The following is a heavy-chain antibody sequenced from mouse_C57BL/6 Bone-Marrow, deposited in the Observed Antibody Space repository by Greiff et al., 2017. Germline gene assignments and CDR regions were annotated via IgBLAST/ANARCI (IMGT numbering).Heavy chain of an antibody. Sequence: EVMLVESGGGLVQPGGSMKLSCVASGFTFSNYWMNWVRQSPEKGLEWVAQIRLKSDNYATHYAESVKGRFTISRDDSKSSVYLQMNNLRAEDTGIYYCTGTMVSYYYAMDYWGQGTSVTVSS. V-gene: IGHV6-3*01. J-gene: IGHJ4*01. D-gene: IGHD1-1*02. CDR3: TGTMVSYYYAMDY. CDR2: IRLKSDNYAT. CDR1: GFTFSNYW.